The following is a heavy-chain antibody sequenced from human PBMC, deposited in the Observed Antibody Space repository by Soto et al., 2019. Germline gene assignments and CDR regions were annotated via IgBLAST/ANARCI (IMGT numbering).Heavy chain of an antibody. Sequence: QVQLVESGGGVVQPGRSLRISCAASGFTFSSYGMHWVRQAPGKGLEWVAVISYDGSNKYYADSVKGRFTISRDNSKNTLYLQMNSLRAEDTAVYYCAKEDDCSSTSCYKDYFDYWGQGTLVTVSS. D-gene: IGHD2-2*02. CDR2: ISYDGSNK. CDR1: GFTFSSYG. CDR3: AKEDDCSSTSCYKDYFDY. V-gene: IGHV3-30*18. J-gene: IGHJ4*02.